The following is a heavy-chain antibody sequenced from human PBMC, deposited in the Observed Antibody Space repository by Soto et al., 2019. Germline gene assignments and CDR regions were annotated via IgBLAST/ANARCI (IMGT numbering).Heavy chain of an antibody. D-gene: IGHD3-16*01. V-gene: IGHV5-51*01. CDR1: GYISKNYW. CDR2: IFPDDSDT. J-gene: IGHJ4*02. Sequence: PXESLRISWKASGYISKNYWIGWVRQMPGQGLECMGIIFPDDSDTRYSPAFQGHVTISVDKSISTAYVQWSSLKASDSAIYYCFRGGVTSRTFDYRGQGTLV. CDR3: FRGGVTSRTFDY.